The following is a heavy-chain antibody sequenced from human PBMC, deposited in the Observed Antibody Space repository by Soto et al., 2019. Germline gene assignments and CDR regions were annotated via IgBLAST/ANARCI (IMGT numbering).Heavy chain of an antibody. V-gene: IGHV3-23*01. CDR2: IGGRGGST. CDR3: AKQGDYDFWSSSNNWLDP. CDR1: GFSFSSYA. Sequence: GSLLLSCSASGFSFSSYAISWARQAPGKGLEWVSSIGGRGGSTYYADSVKGRFTISRDNSKNTVYLQMNRLRVEDTAVYYCAKQGDYDFWSSSNNWLDPWGQGTLVTVSS. J-gene: IGHJ5*02. D-gene: IGHD3-3*01.